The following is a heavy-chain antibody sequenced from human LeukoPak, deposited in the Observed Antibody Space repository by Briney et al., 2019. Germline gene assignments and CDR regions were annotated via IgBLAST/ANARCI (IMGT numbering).Heavy chain of an antibody. J-gene: IGHJ6*02. Sequence: SETLSLTCTVSGGSISSSSYYWGWIRQPPGKGLEWIGSIYYSGSTYYNPSLKSRVTISVDTSKNQFSLKLSSVTAADTAVYYCARGLLVRGKDGYYYYGMDVWGQGTTVTVSS. CDR1: GGSISSSSYY. CDR3: ARGLLVRGKDGYYYYGMDV. CDR2: IYYSGST. D-gene: IGHD3-10*01. V-gene: IGHV4-39*07.